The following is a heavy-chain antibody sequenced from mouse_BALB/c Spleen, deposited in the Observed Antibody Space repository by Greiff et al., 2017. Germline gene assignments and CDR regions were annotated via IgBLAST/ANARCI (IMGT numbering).Heavy chain of an antibody. CDR3: ARYYRYDDARYAMDY. CDR2: ISDGGSYT. CDR1: GFTFSDYY. D-gene: IGHD2-14*01. V-gene: IGHV5-4*02. J-gene: IGHJ4*01. Sequence: DVHLVESGGGLVKPGGSLKLSCAASGFTFSDYYMYWVRQTPEKRLEWVATISDGGSYTYYPDSVKGRFTISRDNAKNNLYLQMSSLKSEDTAMYYCARYYRYDDARYAMDYWGQGTSVTVSS.